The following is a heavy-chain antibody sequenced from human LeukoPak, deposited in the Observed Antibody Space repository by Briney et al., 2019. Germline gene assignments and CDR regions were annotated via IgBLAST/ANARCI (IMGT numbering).Heavy chain of an antibody. Sequence: GGSLRLSCAASGFTFSTYSMNWVRQAPGKGLEWVSSITTTSRNTYYADSVKGRFTISRDNAKNSLYLQMNSLRAEDTAVYYCTRDQYYYDSGGYYVFDFWGQGTLVTVSP. CDR2: ITTTSRNT. CDR1: GFTFSTYS. CDR3: TRDQYYYDSGGYYVFDF. D-gene: IGHD3-22*01. V-gene: IGHV3-21*01. J-gene: IGHJ4*02.